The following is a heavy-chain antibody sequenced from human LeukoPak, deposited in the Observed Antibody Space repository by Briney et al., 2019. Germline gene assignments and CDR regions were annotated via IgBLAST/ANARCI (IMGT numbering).Heavy chain of an antibody. Sequence: GGSLRLSCVFSGFTFSSYAMSRVRQAPGKGLEWVSSLSGSGGSTYYADSVKGRFTISRDNSKNTLYLQMNGLRVEDTAVYYCAKDPHTGYSFAYWGQGTLVTVSS. CDR2: LSGSGGST. J-gene: IGHJ4*02. V-gene: IGHV3-23*01. CDR1: GFTFSSYA. CDR3: AKDPHTGYSFAY. D-gene: IGHD5-18*01.